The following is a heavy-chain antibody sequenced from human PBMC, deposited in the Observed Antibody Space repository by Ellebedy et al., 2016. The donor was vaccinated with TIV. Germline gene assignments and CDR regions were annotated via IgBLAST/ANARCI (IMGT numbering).Heavy chain of an antibody. Sequence: AASVKVSCKASGDPVSTYAINWVRQALGQGLEWMGRVIPTLGITYYAQKFQGRVTITADKSTGTAHVELSSLRSEDTAIYYCATWAAYSGFSGTFQGPFDYWGQGTLVTVSS. V-gene: IGHV1-69*04. CDR2: VIPTLGIT. CDR3: ATWAAYSGFSGTFQGPFDY. CDR1: GDPVSTYA. J-gene: IGHJ4*02. D-gene: IGHD5-12*01.